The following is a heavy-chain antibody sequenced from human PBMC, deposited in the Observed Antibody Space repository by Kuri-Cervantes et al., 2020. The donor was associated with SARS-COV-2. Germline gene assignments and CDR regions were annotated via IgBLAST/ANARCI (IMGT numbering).Heavy chain of an antibody. Sequence: GGPLRLSCAASGFTFDDYAMHWVRQAPGKGLEWVSGISWNSGSIGFADSVKGRFTISRDNAKNSLYLQMNRLGAEDSALYYCAKADIIAVAGTVDYWGQGTLVTVSS. CDR2: ISWNSGSI. CDR1: GFTFDDYA. CDR3: AKADIIAVAGTVDY. V-gene: IGHV3-9*01. D-gene: IGHD6-19*01. J-gene: IGHJ4*02.